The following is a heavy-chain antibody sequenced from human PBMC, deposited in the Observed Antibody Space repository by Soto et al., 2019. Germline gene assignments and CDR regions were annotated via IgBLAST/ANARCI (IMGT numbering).Heavy chain of an antibody. CDR3: ARGLGHFKGVFDF. CDR2: IYSGGST. V-gene: IGHV3-53*01. D-gene: IGHD3-16*01. J-gene: IGHJ4*02. CDR1: GFTVSSNY. Sequence: EVQLVESGGGLIQPGGSLRLSCAASGFTVSSNYMSWVRQAPGKGLEWVSVIYSGGSTYYADSVKGRFTISRDNSKNTLYLQMNSLRADDTAVFYCARGLGHFKGVFDFWGQGTLVTVSS.